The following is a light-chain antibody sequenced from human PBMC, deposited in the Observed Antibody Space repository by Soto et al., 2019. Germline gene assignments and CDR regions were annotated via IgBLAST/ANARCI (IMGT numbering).Light chain of an antibody. CDR1: RSISSNY. CDR3: QQYGGSPLIT. CDR2: GAF. J-gene: IGKJ5*01. V-gene: IGKV3-20*01. Sequence: EVVLTQSPGTLSLSPGERATLFCRAGRSISSNYLAWYQQKPGQAPRLLIYGAFSRATGIPDRFSGSGSGTDFSLTISRLEPEDFAVYYCQQYGGSPLITFGQGTRWRL.